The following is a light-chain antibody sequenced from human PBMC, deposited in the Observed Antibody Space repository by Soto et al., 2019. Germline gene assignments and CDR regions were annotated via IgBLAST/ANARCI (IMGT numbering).Light chain of an antibody. CDR3: SSYTTSSTLVV. Sequence: QSALTQPASVSGSPGQSITISCTGTSSDVGGYNYVSWYQQNPGKAPKLMIYDVDIRPSGVSNRFSGSKSGNTAFLTISGLRAEDEADYHCSSYTTSSTLVVYGGGTKLTVL. J-gene: IGLJ2*01. CDR2: DVD. CDR1: SSDVGGYNY. V-gene: IGLV2-14*01.